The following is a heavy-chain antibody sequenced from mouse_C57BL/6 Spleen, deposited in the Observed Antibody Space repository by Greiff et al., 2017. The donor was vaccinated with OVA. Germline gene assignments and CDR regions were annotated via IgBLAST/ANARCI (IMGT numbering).Heavy chain of an antibody. CDR3: ARYYGSSWDWYFDV. D-gene: IGHD1-1*01. J-gene: IGHJ1*03. V-gene: IGHV1-39*01. CDR2: ITPNYGTT. Sequence: VHVKQSGPELVKPGASVKISCKASGYSFTDYNMNWVKQSNGKSLEWIGVITPNYGTTSYNQKFKGKATLTVDQSSSTAYMQLNSLTSEDSAFYYCARYYGSSWDWYFDVWGTGTTVTVSS. CDR1: GYSFTDYN.